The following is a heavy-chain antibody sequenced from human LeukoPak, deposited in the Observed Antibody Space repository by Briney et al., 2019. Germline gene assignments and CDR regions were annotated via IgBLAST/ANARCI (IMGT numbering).Heavy chain of an antibody. Sequence: SETLSLTCTVSGGSISGYYWSWIRQPPGKGLEWIGFIGNSGNTNYNASLKSRVTISADTPKNQFSLSLTSVTAADTAVYYCARGKIVAPPPFDYWGQGTLVTVSS. V-gene: IGHV4-59*01. CDR3: ARGKIVAPPPFDY. CDR2: IGNSGNT. J-gene: IGHJ4*02. D-gene: IGHD3-22*01. CDR1: GGSISGYY.